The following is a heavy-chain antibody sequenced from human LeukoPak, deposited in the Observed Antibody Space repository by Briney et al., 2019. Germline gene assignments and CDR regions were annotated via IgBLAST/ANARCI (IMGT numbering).Heavy chain of an antibody. D-gene: IGHD2-15*01. CDR3: ARAVIVVAAATQRNWFDP. CDR1: GGSFSGYY. J-gene: IGHJ5*02. CDR2: INHSGIT. V-gene: IGHV4-34*01. Sequence: SETLSLTCAVYGGSFSGYYWSWIRQTPGKGLEWIEEINHSGITDYNPSLRSRVTISVDTSKNQFSLKLSSVTAADTAIYYCARAVIVVAAATQRNWFDPWGQGTLVTVSS.